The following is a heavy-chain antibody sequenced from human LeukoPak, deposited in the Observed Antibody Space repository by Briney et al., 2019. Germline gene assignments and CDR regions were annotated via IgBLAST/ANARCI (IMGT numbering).Heavy chain of an antibody. V-gene: IGHV3-33*06. D-gene: IGHD6-19*01. CDR1: GFTFSSYG. Sequence: GGSLRLSCAASGFTFSSYGMHWVRQAPGKGLEWVAVIWYGGSNKYYADSVKGRSTISRDNSKNTLYLQMNSLRAEDTAVYYFAKDIGVQWLDNGTFDLWGRGTLVTVSS. J-gene: IGHJ2*01. CDR3: AKDIGVQWLDNGTFDL. CDR2: IWYGGSNK.